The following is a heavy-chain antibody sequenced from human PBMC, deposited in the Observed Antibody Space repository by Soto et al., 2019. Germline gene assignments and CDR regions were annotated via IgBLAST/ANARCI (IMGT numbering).Heavy chain of an antibody. D-gene: IGHD1-26*01. J-gene: IGHJ4*02. CDR2: ISYDGSNT. CDR3: AKEGGLSGSYYISSSYYFDY. Sequence: GGSLRLSCVASGFTFSSYGMHWVRQAPGKGLEWVAIISYDGSNTYYADSVKGRFTISRDNSKNTLYLQMNSLRAEDMSVYYCAKEGGLSGSYYISSSYYFDYWGQGTLVTVSS. V-gene: IGHV3-30*18. CDR1: GFTFSSYG.